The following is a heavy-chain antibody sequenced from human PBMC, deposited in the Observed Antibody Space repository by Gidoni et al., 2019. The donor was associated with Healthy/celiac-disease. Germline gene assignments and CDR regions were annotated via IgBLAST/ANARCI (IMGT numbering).Heavy chain of an antibody. CDR2: ISGSGGST. CDR1: GLSFGGYA. CDR3: ATRSGWFP. D-gene: IGHD6-19*01. V-gene: IGHV3-23*04. J-gene: IGHJ5*02. Sequence: EVQLVASGGGLVQPGGSLMLRRAASGLSFGGYAMSWFRQARGKGLQWVSAISGSGGSTYYADSVKGRFTISRDNSKNTLYLERNSLRAEDTAVYYCATRSGWFPWGHGTLVTVSS.